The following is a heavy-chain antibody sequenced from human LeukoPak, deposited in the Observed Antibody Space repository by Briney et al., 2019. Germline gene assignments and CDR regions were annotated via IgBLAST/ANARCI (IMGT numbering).Heavy chain of an antibody. D-gene: IGHD3-10*01. Sequence: PGGSLRLSCVASGSASGSTFSGSAMTWVRQAPGKGLEWVSTISGSGDSTYYADSVKGRFTISRDNSKNTLYLQMNSLRAEDTAVYYCAKDQVFGELFYFDYWGQGTLVTVSS. V-gene: IGHV3-23*01. CDR3: AKDQVFGELFYFDY. CDR2: ISGSGDST. CDR1: GSTFSGSA. J-gene: IGHJ4*02.